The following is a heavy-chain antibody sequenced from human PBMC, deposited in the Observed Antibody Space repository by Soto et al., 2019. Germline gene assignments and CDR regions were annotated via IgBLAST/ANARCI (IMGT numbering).Heavy chain of an antibody. CDR1: GFTFSSYA. Sequence: GGSLRLSCAASGFTFSSYAMSWVRQAPGKGLEWVLAISGSGGSTYYADSVKGRFTISRDNSKNTLYLQMNSLRAEDTAVYYCAKHAGYCSSTSCYAGEDYWGQGTLVTVSS. CDR2: ISGSGGST. D-gene: IGHD2-2*03. J-gene: IGHJ4*02. V-gene: IGHV3-23*01. CDR3: AKHAGYCSSTSCYAGEDY.